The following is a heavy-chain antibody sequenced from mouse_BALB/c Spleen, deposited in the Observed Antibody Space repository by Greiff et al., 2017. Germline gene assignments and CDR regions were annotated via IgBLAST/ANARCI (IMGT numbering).Heavy chain of an antibody. J-gene: IGHJ3*01. Sequence: EVNVVESGGGLVKPGGSLKLSCAASGFTFSSYAMSWVRQSPEKRLEWVAEISSGGSYTYYPDTVTGRFTISRDNAKNTLYLEMSSLRSEDTAMYYCARETGSSSAWFAYWGQGTLVTVSA. V-gene: IGHV5-9-4*01. CDR3: ARETGSSSAWFAY. D-gene: IGHD1-1*01. CDR2: ISSGGSYT. CDR1: GFTFSSYA.